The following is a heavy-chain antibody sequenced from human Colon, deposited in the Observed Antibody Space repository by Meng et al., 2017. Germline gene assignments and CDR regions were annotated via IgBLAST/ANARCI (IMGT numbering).Heavy chain of an antibody. Sequence: QLYLQQTACSWFDLSWTLSLARAVVVGSIRSSNWWSWVRQPPGKGLEWIGEIYHSGSANYNPSLKSRVTISVDKSKNQFSLKLSSVTAADTAVYYCASGRKYCSSTSCYGQFDYWGQGTLVTVSS. V-gene: IGHV4-4*02. CDR1: VGSIRSSNW. CDR3: ASGRKYCSSTSCYGQFDY. J-gene: IGHJ4*02. CDR2: IYHSGSA. D-gene: IGHD2-2*01.